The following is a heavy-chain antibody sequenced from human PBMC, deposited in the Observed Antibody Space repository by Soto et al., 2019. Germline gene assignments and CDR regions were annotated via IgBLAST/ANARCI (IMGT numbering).Heavy chain of an antibody. CDR2: IYYSGST. CDR3: ASTLALRFLEWPPNWFDP. Sequence: NPSETLSLTCTVSGGSISSSSYYWDWIRQPPGKGLEWIGSIYYSGSTYYNPSLKSRVTISVDTSKNHFSLKLSSVTAADTAIYYCASTLALRFLEWPPNWFDPWGQGALVTVSS. J-gene: IGHJ5*02. V-gene: IGHV4-39*02. D-gene: IGHD3-3*01. CDR1: GGSISSSSYY.